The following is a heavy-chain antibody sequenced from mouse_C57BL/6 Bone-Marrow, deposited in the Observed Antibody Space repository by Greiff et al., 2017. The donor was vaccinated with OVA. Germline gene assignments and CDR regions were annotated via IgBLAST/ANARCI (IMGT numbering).Heavy chain of an antibody. Sequence: VKLMESGAELVRSGASVKLSCKASGYTFTDYYINWVKQRPGQGLEWIARIYPGSGNTYYNEKFKGKATLTAEKSSSTAYMQLSSLTSEDSAVYFCARGGRWLLNPFDYWGQGTTLTVSS. CDR2: IYPGSGNT. V-gene: IGHV1-76*01. D-gene: IGHD2-3*01. CDR1: GYTFTDYY. CDR3: ARGGRWLLNPFDY. J-gene: IGHJ2*01.